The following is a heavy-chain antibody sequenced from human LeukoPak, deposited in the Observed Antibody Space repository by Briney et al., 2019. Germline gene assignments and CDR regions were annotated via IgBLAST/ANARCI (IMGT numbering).Heavy chain of an antibody. V-gene: IGHV3-72*01. D-gene: IGHD3-10*01. Sequence: GGSLRLSCAASGFTFSDHYIDWVRQAPGKGLEWVGRTRNKANSYTTEYAASVKGRFTISRDDSKNSLYLQMNSLKTEDTAVYYCARAGGSGSSIFDYWGQGTLVTVSS. CDR3: ARAGGSGSSIFDY. CDR1: GFTFSDHY. CDR2: TRNKANSYTT. J-gene: IGHJ4*02.